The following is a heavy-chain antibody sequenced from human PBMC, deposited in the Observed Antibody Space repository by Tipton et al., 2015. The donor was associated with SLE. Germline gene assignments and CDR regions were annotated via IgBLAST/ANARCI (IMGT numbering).Heavy chain of an antibody. CDR3: ARHTDPELGHFDY. J-gene: IGHJ4*02. V-gene: IGHV4-39*01. D-gene: IGHD7-27*01. CDR1: GGSISSSSYY. CDR2: IYYSGST. Sequence: LRLSCTVSGGSISSSSYYWGWIRQPPGKGLEWIGSIYYSGSTYYNPSLKSRVTISVDTSKNQFSLKLSSVTAADTAVYYCARHTDPELGHFDYWGQGTLVTVSS.